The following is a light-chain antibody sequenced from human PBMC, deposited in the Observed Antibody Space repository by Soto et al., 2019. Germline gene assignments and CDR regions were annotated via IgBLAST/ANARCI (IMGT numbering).Light chain of an antibody. CDR2: GAS. Sequence: EIVLTQSPCTLSLSPGERATLSCRTSQSVSAGYFAWYQQKPGQAPRLLIYGASNRATGIPDRFSGSGSGTDFTLTISRLEPEDFAVYYCQQYGSSGTFGQGTKVDIK. CDR1: QSVSAGY. CDR3: QQYGSSGT. J-gene: IGKJ1*01. V-gene: IGKV3-20*01.